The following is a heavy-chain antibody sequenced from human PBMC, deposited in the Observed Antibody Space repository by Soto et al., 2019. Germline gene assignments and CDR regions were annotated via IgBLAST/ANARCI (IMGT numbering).Heavy chain of an antibody. CDR3: AKEVTMVRGVRTRLLDY. V-gene: IGHV3-23*01. Sequence: EVQLLESGGGLVQPGGSLRLSCAASGFTFSSYAMSWVRQAPGKGLEWVSAISGSGGSTYYADSVKGRVTISRDNSKNTLYLQMNSVRAEDTAVYYCAKEVTMVRGVRTRLLDYWGQGTLVTVSS. CDR2: ISGSGGST. CDR1: GFTFSSYA. D-gene: IGHD3-10*01. J-gene: IGHJ4*02.